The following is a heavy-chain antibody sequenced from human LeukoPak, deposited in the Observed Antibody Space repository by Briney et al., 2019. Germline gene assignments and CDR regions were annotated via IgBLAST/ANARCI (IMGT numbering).Heavy chain of an antibody. J-gene: IGHJ3*02. CDR2: IYHSGST. CDR3: ARETTLYGDYEGGAFDI. D-gene: IGHD4-17*01. V-gene: IGHV4-4*02. CDR1: GGSISSSNR. Sequence: SETLSLTCAVSGGSISSSNRWSWVRQPPGKGLEWIGEIYHSGSTNYNPSLKSRVTISVDKSKNQFSLKLSSVTAADTAVYYCARETTLYGDYEGGAFDIWGQGTMVTVSS.